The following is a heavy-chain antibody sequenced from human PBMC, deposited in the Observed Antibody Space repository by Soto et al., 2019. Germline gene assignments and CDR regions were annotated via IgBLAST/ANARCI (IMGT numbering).Heavy chain of an antibody. CDR1: GFTFSSYS. V-gene: IGHV3-48*02. D-gene: IGHD6-19*01. Sequence: GGSLRLSCAASGFTFSSYSMNWVRQAPGKGLEWVSYISSSSSTIYYADSVKGRFTISRDNAKNSLYLQMNSLRDEDTAVYYCARDEDSGRLSYYGMDVWGQGTTGTVSS. CDR2: ISSSSSTI. J-gene: IGHJ6*02. CDR3: ARDEDSGRLSYYGMDV.